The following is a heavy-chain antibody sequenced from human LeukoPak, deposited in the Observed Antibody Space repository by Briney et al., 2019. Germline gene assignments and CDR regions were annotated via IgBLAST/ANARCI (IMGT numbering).Heavy chain of an antibody. Sequence: SETLSLTCTVSGGSISSYYGSWIRQPAGKGLEWIGRIYTSGSTNYNPSLKSRVTMSVDTSKNQFSLKLSSVTAADTAVYYCASHMRGSGYNAAFDYWGQGTLVTVSS. J-gene: IGHJ4*02. CDR3: ASHMRGSGYNAAFDY. CDR2: IYTSGST. V-gene: IGHV4-4*07. D-gene: IGHD3-22*01. CDR1: GGSISSYY.